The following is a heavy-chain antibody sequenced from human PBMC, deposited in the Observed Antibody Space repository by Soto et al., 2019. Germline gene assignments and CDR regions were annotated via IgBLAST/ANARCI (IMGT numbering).Heavy chain of an antibody. CDR3: ARDRWTVWNDFYYYYGMDV. D-gene: IGHD1-1*01. V-gene: IGHV3-30-3*01. J-gene: IGHJ6*02. CDR1: GFTFSSYA. CDR2: ISYDGSNK. Sequence: PGGSLRLSCAASGFTFSSYAMHWVRQAPGKGLEWVAVISYDGSNKYYADSVKGRFTISRDNSKNTLYLQMNSLRAEDTAVYYCARDRWTVWNDFYYYYGMDVWGQGTTVTVSS.